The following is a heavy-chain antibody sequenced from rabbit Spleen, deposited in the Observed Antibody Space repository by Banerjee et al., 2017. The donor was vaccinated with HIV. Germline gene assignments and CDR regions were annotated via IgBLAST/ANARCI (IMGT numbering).Heavy chain of an antibody. CDR1: GFSFSSVNW. CDR2: IDPVFGIT. J-gene: IGHJ6*01. V-gene: IGHV1S40*01. Sequence: QSLEESGGDLVKPGASLTLTCTASGFSFSSVNWIYWVRQAPGKGLEWIGYIDPVFGITYDANWVNGRFSISRENAQNTVFLQMTSLTAADTATYFCARGVSSNYGYANALWGQGTLVTVS. CDR3: ARGVSSNYGYANAL. D-gene: IGHD6-1*01.